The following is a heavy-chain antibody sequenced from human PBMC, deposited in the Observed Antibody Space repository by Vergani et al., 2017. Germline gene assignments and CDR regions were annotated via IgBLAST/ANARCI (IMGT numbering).Heavy chain of an antibody. CDR2: IRNKALSYTT. J-gene: IGHJ5*01. CDR1: GFIFSNHY. CDR3: ARPNGASSWIDS. Sequence: EVHLVESGGGLVQPGGSLRLSCEASGFIFSNHYMDWVRQAPGKGLEWVGRIRNKALSYTTEYAASVKDRFTISREGSTSTLYLQMNSLKTEDTAVYYCARPNGASSWIDSWGEGALVTVSS. D-gene: IGHD2-2*01. V-gene: IGHV3-72*01.